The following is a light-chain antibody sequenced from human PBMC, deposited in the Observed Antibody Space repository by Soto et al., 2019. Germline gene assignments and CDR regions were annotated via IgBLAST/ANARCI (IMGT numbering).Light chain of an antibody. Sequence: QPVLTQSPSASASLGASVKLTCTLSSGHSSYAIAWHQQLPEKGPRYLMKLNSDGSHSKGDGIPDRFSGSSSGAERYLTISSLQSEDEADYFCQTWGTGIQGVFGGGTKVTVL. CDR1: SGHSSYA. J-gene: IGLJ3*02. CDR3: QTWGTGIQGV. V-gene: IGLV4-69*01. CDR2: LNSDGSH.